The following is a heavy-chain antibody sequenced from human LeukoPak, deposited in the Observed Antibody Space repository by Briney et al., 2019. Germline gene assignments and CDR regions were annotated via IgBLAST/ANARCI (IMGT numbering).Heavy chain of an antibody. J-gene: IGHJ4*02. Sequence: GGSLRLSCAASGFIFNSYDMDWVRQAPGKGLEWVASISTYSTYIYYGDSVKGRFTISRDNAKNTLYLQMNSLRAEDTAVYYCARDSDYGFDRWGQGTLVTVSS. CDR3: ARDSDYGFDR. V-gene: IGHV3-21*01. CDR1: GFIFNSYD. CDR2: ISTYSTYI. D-gene: IGHD4-17*01.